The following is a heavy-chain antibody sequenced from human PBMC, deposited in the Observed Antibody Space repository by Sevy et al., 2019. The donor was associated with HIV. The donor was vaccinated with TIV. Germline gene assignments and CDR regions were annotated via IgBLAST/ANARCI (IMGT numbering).Heavy chain of an antibody. J-gene: IGHJ6*02. CDR2: INPNSGGT. V-gene: IGHV1-2*02. CDR3: ARDYYGSGRQGSYGMDV. D-gene: IGHD3-10*01. Sequence: ASVKVSCKASGYTFTGYYMHWVRQAPGQGLVWMGWINPNSGGTNYAQKFQGRVTMTRDTSISTAYMELSRLRSDDTAVYYCARDYYGSGRQGSYGMDVWGQGTTVTVSS. CDR1: GYTFTGYY.